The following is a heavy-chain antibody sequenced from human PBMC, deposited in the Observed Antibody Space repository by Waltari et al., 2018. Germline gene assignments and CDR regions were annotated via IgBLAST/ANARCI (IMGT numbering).Heavy chain of an antibody. J-gene: IGHJ4*02. CDR3: ARPAY. CDR2: IRQDGSEK. V-gene: IGHV3-7*01. CDR1: GFTFRSYW. Sequence: ETHLVESGGGLVEPGGSLRLSGSSSGFTFRSYWMTWVRQAPGKGLEWVANIRQDGSEKYYVDSVKGRFTISRDNAKNSLYLQMNSLRAEDTAVYYCARPAYWGQGTLVTVSS.